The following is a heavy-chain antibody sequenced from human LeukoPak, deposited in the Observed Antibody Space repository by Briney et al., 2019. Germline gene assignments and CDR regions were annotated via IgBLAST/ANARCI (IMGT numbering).Heavy chain of an antibody. CDR1: GFTFSSYA. CDR3: AEADNYYGSGSSLS. V-gene: IGHV3-30-3*01. J-gene: IGHJ4*02. Sequence: PGRSLRLSCAASGFTFSSYAMHWVRQAPGKGLEWVAVISYDGSNKYYADSVKGRFTISRDNAKNSLYLQMNSLRAEDTAVYYCAEADNYYGSGSSLSWGQGPLVTVSS. D-gene: IGHD3-10*01. CDR2: ISYDGSNK.